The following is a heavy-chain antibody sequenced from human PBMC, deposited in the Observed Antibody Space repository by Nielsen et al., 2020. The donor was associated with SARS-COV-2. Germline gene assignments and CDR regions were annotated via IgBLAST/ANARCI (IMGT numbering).Heavy chain of an antibody. CDR1: GFTFSDHY. J-gene: IGHJ6*02. D-gene: IGHD3-10*01. CDR3: ARVGRYFGSGTYYPRALYFGMDV. V-gene: IGHV3-72*01. Sequence: GGSLRLSCAASGFTFSDHYMDWVRQAPGKGLEWISRTQNKAKSDITHYAASVKGRFTVSRDDSKSSLYLQMSSLRAEDTAVYYCARVGRYFGSGTYYPRALYFGMDVWGQGTTVTVS. CDR2: TQNKAKSDIT.